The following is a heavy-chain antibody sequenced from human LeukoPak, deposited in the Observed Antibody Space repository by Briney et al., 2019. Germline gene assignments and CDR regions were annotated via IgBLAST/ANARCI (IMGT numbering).Heavy chain of an antibody. Sequence: EASVKVSCKSSLYTSSAYYISWGRQAPGQGLEWMGWLSPGTGGTNYAQKFQGRVTMTRDTSISTAYLELSRLASDDTALYYCAKSDCLPSRYCVYGGQGTLVTVSS. CDR3: AKSDCLPSRYCVY. V-gene: IGHV1-2*02. CDR1: LYTSSAYY. D-gene: IGHD2-15*01. J-gene: IGHJ4*02. CDR2: LSPGTGGT.